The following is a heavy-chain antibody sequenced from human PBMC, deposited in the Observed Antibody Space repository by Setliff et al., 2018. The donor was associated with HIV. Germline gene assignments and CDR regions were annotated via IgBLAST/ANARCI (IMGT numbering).Heavy chain of an antibody. V-gene: IGHV6-1*01. Sequence: SQTLSLTCVISGDSVSSNNAAWNWIRQSPLRGLEWLGRTYYRSKWYNDYAVSVKSRITINPDTSKNQFSLQLNSVTPEDTAVYYCARGSYGSVLLWGQGTLVTVSS. D-gene: IGHD6-19*01. CDR3: ARGSYGSVLL. CDR1: GDSVSSNNAA. CDR2: TYYRSKWYN. J-gene: IGHJ4*02.